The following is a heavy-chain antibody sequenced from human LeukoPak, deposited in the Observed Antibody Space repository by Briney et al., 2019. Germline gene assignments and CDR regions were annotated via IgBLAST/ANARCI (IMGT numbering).Heavy chain of an antibody. CDR3: AKLPREYCSSTSCPNWLEP. D-gene: IGHD2-2*01. Sequence: GGSLSLSCAASGFTFSTYAMTWVRQAPGKGPEWLSAISGSGGSTFYAYSVKGRFTITRDNSQNTLYLQKNSLRAEDTAVYYCAKLPREYCSSTSCPNWLEPWAQGTRVSVSS. V-gene: IGHV3-23*01. J-gene: IGHJ5*02. CDR1: GFTFSTYA. CDR2: ISGSGGST.